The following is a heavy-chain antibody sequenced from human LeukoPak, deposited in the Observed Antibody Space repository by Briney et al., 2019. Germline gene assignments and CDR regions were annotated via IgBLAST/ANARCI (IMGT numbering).Heavy chain of an antibody. J-gene: IGHJ5*02. V-gene: IGHV3-74*01. CDR3: ARGGRGSGYCSGGSCSWFDP. Sequence: QPGGSLRLSCTASGFTFSSYWAHWVRQAPGKGLVWVSRINPDGSGTDYADSVKGRFTISRDNSKNTLYLQMNSLRAEDTAVYYCARGGRGSGYCSGGSCSWFDPWGQGTLVTVSS. CDR2: INPDGSGT. CDR1: GFTFSSYW. D-gene: IGHD2-15*01.